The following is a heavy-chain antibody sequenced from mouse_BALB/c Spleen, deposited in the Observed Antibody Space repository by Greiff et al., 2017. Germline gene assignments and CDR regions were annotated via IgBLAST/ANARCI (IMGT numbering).Heavy chain of an antibody. Sequence: EVKVEESGGGLVKPGGSLKLSCAASGFTFSSYAMSWVRQTPEKRLEWVASISSGGSTYYPDSVKGRFTISRDNARNILYLQMSSLRSEDTAMYYCARGGGMDYWGQGTSVTVSS. CDR2: ISSGGST. J-gene: IGHJ4*01. V-gene: IGHV5-6-5*01. CDR1: GFTFSSYA. CDR3: ARGGGMDY.